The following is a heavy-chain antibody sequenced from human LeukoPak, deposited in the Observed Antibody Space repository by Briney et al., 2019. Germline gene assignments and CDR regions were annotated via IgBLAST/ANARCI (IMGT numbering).Heavy chain of an antibody. CDR3: ARVNNYYDSSGYLYYFGN. CDR1: GYTFTGYF. D-gene: IGHD3-22*01. J-gene: IGHJ4*02. CDR2: INPNSGGT. V-gene: IGHV1-2*02. Sequence: ASVKVSCKASGYTFTGYFLHWVRQAPGQGLEWMGWINPNSGGTNFAQKFQGRVTMTRDTSISTAYMELSRLRSDDTAVYYCARVNNYYDSSGYLYYFGNWGQGTLVTVSS.